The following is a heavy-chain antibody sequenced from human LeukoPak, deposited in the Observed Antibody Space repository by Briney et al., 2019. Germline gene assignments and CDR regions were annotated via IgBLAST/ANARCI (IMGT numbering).Heavy chain of an antibody. CDR2: IHYSEST. CDR1: GTSIDNSASYY. CDR3: ARHLDDYGDLGLFDY. J-gene: IGHJ4*02. D-gene: IGHD4-17*01. V-gene: IGHV4-39*01. Sequence: SETLSLTCNVSGTSIDNSASYYWGWIRRPPRKGLEWIGSIHYSESTYYNPSLKSRVTISVDTSKNQFSLKLSSVTAADTAVYYCARHLDDYGDLGLFDYWGQGTLVAVSS.